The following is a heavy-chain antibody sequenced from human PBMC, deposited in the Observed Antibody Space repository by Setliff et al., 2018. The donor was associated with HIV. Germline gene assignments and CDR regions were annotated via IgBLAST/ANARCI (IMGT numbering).Heavy chain of an antibody. V-gene: IGHV4-59*11. CDR1: GGSIGSHY. D-gene: IGHD3-16*01. CDR3: AKDYTPTFWEYNWFDV. Sequence: PSETLSLTCSVSGGSIGSHYWSWIRQPPGKGLEWIGYIYNSGNYNPSLKSRVIMAVDTSKNQFSLKLRSVTAADTALYYCAKDYTPTFWEYNWFDVWGQGTQVTAPQ. J-gene: IGHJ5*02. CDR2: IYNSG.